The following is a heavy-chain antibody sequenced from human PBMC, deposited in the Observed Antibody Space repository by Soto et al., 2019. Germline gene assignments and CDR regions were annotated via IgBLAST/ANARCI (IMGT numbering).Heavy chain of an antibody. CDR3: ARGRYGDY. D-gene: IGHD1-1*01. CDR2: ISAHNGNT. CDR1: GYAFTTYG. V-gene: IGHV1-18*01. J-gene: IGHJ4*02. Sequence: QVHLVQSGAEVKKPGASVKVSCQGSGYAFTTYGITWVRQAPGQGLEWMGWISAHNGNTNYAQKRQGRVTVTRDTSTSTADMALRSLRYDNTAVYYCARGRYGDYWGKGALVTVSS.